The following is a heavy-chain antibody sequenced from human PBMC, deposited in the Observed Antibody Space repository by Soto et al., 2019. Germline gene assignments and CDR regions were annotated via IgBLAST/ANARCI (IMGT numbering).Heavy chain of an antibody. D-gene: IGHD1-26*01. V-gene: IGHV4-31*03. CDR1: GGSISSGGYY. Sequence: SETLSLTCTVSGGSISSGGYYWSWIRQHPGKGLEWIGYIYYSGSTYYNPSLKSRVTISVDTSKNQFSLKLSSVTAADTAVYYCARSGRWELPDFDYWGQGTLVTVSS. J-gene: IGHJ4*02. CDR3: ARSGRWELPDFDY. CDR2: IYYSGST.